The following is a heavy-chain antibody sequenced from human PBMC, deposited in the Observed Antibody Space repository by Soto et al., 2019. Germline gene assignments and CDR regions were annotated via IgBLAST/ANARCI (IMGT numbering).Heavy chain of an antibody. Sequence: PAESLSLTCNVSSVPISEYSWSWVRQSPGKGLEWIGNYFDGGRTMYNPSLKSRVTISVDTSTNPYSIGLSSVPAADTSVYNFARGGSMIRGRNLFDAWG. CDR3: ARGGSMIRGRNLFDA. V-gene: IGHV4-59*12. D-gene: IGHD3-22*01. CDR1: SVPISEYS. J-gene: IGHJ3*01. CDR2: YFDGGRT.